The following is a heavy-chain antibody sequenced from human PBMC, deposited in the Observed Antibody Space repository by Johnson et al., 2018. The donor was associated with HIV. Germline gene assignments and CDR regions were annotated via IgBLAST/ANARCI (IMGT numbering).Heavy chain of an antibody. V-gene: IGHV3-20*04. CDR2: INWNGGST. D-gene: IGHD2-15*01. J-gene: IGHJ3*02. CDR3: ARQIIAVVEDATSGAFDI. CDR1: GFTFDDYA. Sequence: VQLVESGGGVVRPGGSLRLSCAASGFTFDDYAMSWVRQAPGKGLEWVSGINWNGGSTGYADSVKGRFTISRDNAKKSLYLQMNNLGAEDTALYYCARQIIAVVEDATSGAFDIWGQGTMVTVSS.